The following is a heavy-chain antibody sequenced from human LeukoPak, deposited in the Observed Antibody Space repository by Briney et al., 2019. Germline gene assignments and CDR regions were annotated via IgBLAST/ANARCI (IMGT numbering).Heavy chain of an antibody. CDR1: VFTFSNYG. CDR3: AKGVIQSSGWSSEFDY. J-gene: IGHJ4*02. Sequence: GGALRLSCAASVFTFSNYGMSWVRPAPGKGLEGVSAISHSGGSTYYADSVKGRFTSSRGNPRNTLYLQINSLRADDTAVYYCAKGVIQSSGWSSEFDYWGQGTLVTVSS. V-gene: IGHV3-23*01. D-gene: IGHD6-19*01. CDR2: ISHSGGST.